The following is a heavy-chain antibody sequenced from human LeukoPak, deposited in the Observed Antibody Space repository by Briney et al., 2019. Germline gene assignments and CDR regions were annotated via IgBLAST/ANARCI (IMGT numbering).Heavy chain of an antibody. CDR1: GFIFNNYA. CDR3: ARDNDYEEIDY. CDR2: ISWNSGSI. D-gene: IGHD4-17*01. Sequence: PGRSLRLSCAGSGFIFNNYAMHWVRQPPGKGLEWVSGISWNSGSIDYADSVKGRFTISRDNAKNSLYLQMNSLRAEDTAVYYCARDNDYEEIDYWGQGTLVTVSS. V-gene: IGHV3-9*01. J-gene: IGHJ4*02.